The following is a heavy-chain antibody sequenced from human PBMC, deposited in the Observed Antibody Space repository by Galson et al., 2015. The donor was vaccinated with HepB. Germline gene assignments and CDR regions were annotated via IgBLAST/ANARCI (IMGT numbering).Heavy chain of an antibody. V-gene: IGHV3-73*01. Sequence: SLRLSCAASGFTFSGSAMHWVRQASGKGLEWVGRIRSKANSYATAYAASVKGRFTVSRDDSKNTAYLQMNSLKTEDTAVYYCTRAVVTHEGYYGMDVWGQGTTVTVSS. J-gene: IGHJ6*02. CDR3: TRAVVTHEGYYGMDV. CDR1: GFTFSGSA. D-gene: IGHD2-21*02. CDR2: IRSKANSYAT.